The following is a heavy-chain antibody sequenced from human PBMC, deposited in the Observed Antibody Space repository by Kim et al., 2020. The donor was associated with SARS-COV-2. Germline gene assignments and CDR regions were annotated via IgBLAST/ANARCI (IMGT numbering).Heavy chain of an antibody. CDR2: IYPGDSDT. CDR3: ARPRRPDGSGSYVKE. Sequence: GESLKISCKGSGYSFTSYWIDWVRQMPGKGLEWMGIIYPGDSDTRYSPSFQGQVTISADKSISTAYLQWSSLKASDTAMYYCARPRRPDGSGSYVKEWGQGTLVTVSS. V-gene: IGHV5-51*01. CDR1: GYSFTSYW. D-gene: IGHD3-10*01. J-gene: IGHJ4*02.